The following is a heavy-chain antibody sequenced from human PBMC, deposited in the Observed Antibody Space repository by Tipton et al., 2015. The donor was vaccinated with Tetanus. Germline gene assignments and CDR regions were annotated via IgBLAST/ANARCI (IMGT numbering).Heavy chain of an antibody. CDR3: ARVAAADLSQRHKLDY. CDR1: GGTFNNHA. D-gene: IGHD2-15*01. V-gene: IGHV1-69*01. Sequence: QVQLVQSGAEVKKPGSSVKVSCKASGGTFNNHAISWVRQAPGQGLERMGGIIPIFGTTDYAERFQGRVTITADEPTSEVYMQLSSLTSEDTAVYYCARVAAADLSQRHKLDYWGQGSLVTVSS. CDR2: IIPIFGTT. J-gene: IGHJ4*02.